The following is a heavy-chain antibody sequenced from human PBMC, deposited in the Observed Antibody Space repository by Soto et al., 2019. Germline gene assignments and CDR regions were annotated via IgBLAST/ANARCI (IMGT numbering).Heavy chain of an antibody. CDR1: GFTFSNFC. Sequence: EVQQVESGGGLAQPGGSLRLSCAASGFTFSNFCRHCVHQPPGKPLVWVSRTYSDGSGTMYADSVKGRFTISRDNAKSTLYLQIRSRGAEDTAVYYCETVNSFGSDFWGRGTLVTVSS. J-gene: IGHJ4*02. CDR2: TYSDGSGT. CDR3: ETVNSFGSDF. V-gene: IGHV3-74*03. D-gene: IGHD5-18*01.